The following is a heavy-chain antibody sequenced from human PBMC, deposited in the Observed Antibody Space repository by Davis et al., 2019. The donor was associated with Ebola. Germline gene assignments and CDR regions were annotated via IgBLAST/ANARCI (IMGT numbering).Heavy chain of an antibody. CDR2: MNPNSANT. Sequence: ASVQVSCKASRYIFTNYDVLCVRQRTRQGLEWIGWMNPNSANTGYGQKFQGRVTMTRNTSISTAYMELSSLTSEDTAAYYCARGRKVAKMGSWFDPWGQGTLVTVSS. CDR1: RYIFTNYD. D-gene: IGHD5-12*01. V-gene: IGHV1-8*01. J-gene: IGHJ5*02. CDR3: ARGRKVAKMGSWFDP.